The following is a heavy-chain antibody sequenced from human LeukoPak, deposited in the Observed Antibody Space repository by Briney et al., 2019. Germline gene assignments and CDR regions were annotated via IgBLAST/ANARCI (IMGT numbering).Heavy chain of an antibody. J-gene: IGHJ4*02. CDR1: GFTFSSYG. CDR2: IWYGGSNK. D-gene: IGHD5-12*01. CDR3: AGALVAIRLHFDY. Sequence: GGSLRLSCAASGFTFSSYGMHWVRQAPGKGLEWVAVIWYGGSNKYYADSVKGRFTISRDNSKNTLYLQMNSLGAEDTAVYYCAGALVAIRLHFDYWGQGTLVTVSS. V-gene: IGHV3-33*01.